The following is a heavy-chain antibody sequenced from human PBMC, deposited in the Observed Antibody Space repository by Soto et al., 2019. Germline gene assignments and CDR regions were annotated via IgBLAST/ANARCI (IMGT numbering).Heavy chain of an antibody. CDR2: IIPIFGTA. Sequence: SVKVSCKASGGTFSSYAISWVRQAPGQGLEWMGGIIPIFGTANYAQKFQGRVTITADESTSTAYMELSSLRSEDTAVYYCARDSYPYMVRGVIITGVYGMDVRGQGTTVTVSS. J-gene: IGHJ6*02. CDR1: GGTFSSYA. CDR3: ARDSYPYMVRGVIITGVYGMDV. D-gene: IGHD3-10*01. V-gene: IGHV1-69*13.